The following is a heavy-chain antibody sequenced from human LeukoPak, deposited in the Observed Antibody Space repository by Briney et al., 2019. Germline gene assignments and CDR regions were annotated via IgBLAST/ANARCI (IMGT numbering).Heavy chain of an antibody. CDR3: KKDPRVVLMVYAMGTFDY. V-gene: IGHV3-38-3*01. Sequence: PGGSLRLSCTASGFTVSSNEMSWVRQAPGKGLEWVSSISGGSTYYADSRKGRFTISRDNSKNTLHLQMNSLRAEDTAVYYCKKDPRVVLMVYAMGTFDYWGQGTLVTVSS. D-gene: IGHD2-8*01. J-gene: IGHJ4*02. CDR2: ISGGST. CDR1: GFTVSSNE.